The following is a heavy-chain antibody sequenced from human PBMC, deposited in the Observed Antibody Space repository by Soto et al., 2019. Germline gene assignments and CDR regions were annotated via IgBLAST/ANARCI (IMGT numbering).Heavy chain of an antibody. CDR2: IYKSTTT. Sequence: SETLSLTCSVSGDSISTGDYFWAWIRQPPGQALEYIGYIYKSTTTYYHPSFESRVAISLDTSKSQFSLTVTSVTAADTAVYFCARGRYCLTGRCFPNWFDSWGQGTLVTVS. D-gene: IGHD2-15*01. CDR1: GDSISTGDYF. V-gene: IGHV4-30-4*01. J-gene: IGHJ5*01. CDR3: ARGRYCLTGRCFPNWFDS.